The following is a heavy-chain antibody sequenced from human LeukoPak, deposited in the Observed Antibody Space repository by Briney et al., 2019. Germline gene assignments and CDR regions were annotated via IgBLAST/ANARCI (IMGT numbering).Heavy chain of an antibody. D-gene: IGHD4-17*01. J-gene: IGHJ5*02. V-gene: IGHV3-23*01. CDR1: GFTFSSYA. Sequence: QPGGSLRLSCAASGFTFSSYAMSWVRQAPGKGLEWVSAISGSGGSTYYADSVKGRFTISRDNSKNTLYLQMNSLRSDDTAVYYCARGSHYGDYWFDPWGQGTLVTVSS. CDR3: ARGSHYGDYWFDP. CDR2: ISGSGGST.